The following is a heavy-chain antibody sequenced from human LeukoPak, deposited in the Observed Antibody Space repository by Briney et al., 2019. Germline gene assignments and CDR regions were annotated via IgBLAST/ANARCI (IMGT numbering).Heavy chain of an antibody. CDR2: IYHSGST. CDR1: GGSISSGGYY. V-gene: IGHV4-30-2*01. J-gene: IGHJ4*02. Sequence: SETLSLTCTVSGGSISSGGYYWSWIRQPPGKGLEWIGYIYHSGSTYYNPSLKSRVTISVDTSKNQFSLKLSSVTAADTAVYYCASVGATYYDILTGPFDYWGQGILVTVSS. CDR3: ASVGATYYDILTGPFDY. D-gene: IGHD3-9*01.